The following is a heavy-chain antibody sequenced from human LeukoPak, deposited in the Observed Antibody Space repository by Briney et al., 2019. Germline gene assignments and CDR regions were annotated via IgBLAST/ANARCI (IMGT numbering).Heavy chain of an antibody. V-gene: IGHV3-23*01. CDR2: ISGSGGST. CDR3: AKMDIVVVPAALDY. CDR1: GFTFSSYA. Sequence: GGSLRLSCAASGFTFSSYAMSWVRQAPGKGLEWVSAISGSGGSTYYADSVKGRFTISRDNSKNTLYLQMNSLRTEDTAVYYCAKMDIVVVPAALDYWGQGTLVTVSS. J-gene: IGHJ4*02. D-gene: IGHD2-2*03.